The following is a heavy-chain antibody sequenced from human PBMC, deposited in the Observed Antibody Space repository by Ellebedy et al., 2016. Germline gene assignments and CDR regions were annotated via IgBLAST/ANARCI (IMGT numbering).Heavy chain of an antibody. V-gene: IGHV5-51*01. Sequence: GESLKISCKASAYVFNFQWIGWVRQMPGKGLEWMGMIYPADSDTKYSPSFQGQVTISADKSINTAYLRWDSLKASDTAMYYCGATVVISGYHHSFDFWGQGTLINVSS. J-gene: IGHJ4*02. D-gene: IGHD5-12*01. CDR2: IYPADSDT. CDR3: GATVVISGYHHSFDF. CDR1: AYVFNFQW.